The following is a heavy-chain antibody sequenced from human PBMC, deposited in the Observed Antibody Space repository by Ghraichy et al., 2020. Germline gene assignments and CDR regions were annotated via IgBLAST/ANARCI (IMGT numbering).Heavy chain of an antibody. D-gene: IGHD3-22*01. Sequence: SETLSLTCTVSGGSISSGGYYWSWIRQHPGKGLEWIGYIYYSGSTYYNPSLKSRVTISVDTSKNQFSLKLSSVTAADTAVYYCARVRYYDSSGYRTALRYFDYWGQGTLVSVSS. V-gene: IGHV4-31*03. CDR1: GGSISSGGYY. CDR2: IYYSGST. CDR3: ARVRYYDSSGYRTALRYFDY. J-gene: IGHJ4*02.